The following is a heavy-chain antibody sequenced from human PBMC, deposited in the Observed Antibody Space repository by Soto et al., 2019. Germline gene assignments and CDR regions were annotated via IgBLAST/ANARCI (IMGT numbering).Heavy chain of an antibody. CDR3: VKDDRVLAY. CDR1: GVTFSSHG. V-gene: IGHV3-30*18. Sequence: QVQLVESGGGVVQPGRSLRLSCAASGVTFSSHGMHWARQAPGKGLEWVALISSDGSKEYYADSVKGRFTISRDNSKNTLYLQMNSLRAEDTAMYYCVKDDRVLAYWGQGTLVTVSS. J-gene: IGHJ4*02. D-gene: IGHD3-10*01. CDR2: ISSDGSKE.